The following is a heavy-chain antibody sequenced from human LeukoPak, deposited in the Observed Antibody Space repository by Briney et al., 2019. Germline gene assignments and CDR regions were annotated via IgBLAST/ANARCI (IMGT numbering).Heavy chain of an antibody. Sequence: PGGSLRLSCAASGFTFSSYAMTWVRQAPGKGLEWVSAISGSGSTTYYADSVKGRFTISRDNSKNTLYLQMNSLRAEDTAVYYCARSKYNWNSGLDYWGQGTLVTVSS. CDR1: GFTFSSYA. CDR3: ARSKYNWNSGLDY. D-gene: IGHD1-7*01. J-gene: IGHJ4*02. CDR2: ISGSGSTT. V-gene: IGHV3-23*01.